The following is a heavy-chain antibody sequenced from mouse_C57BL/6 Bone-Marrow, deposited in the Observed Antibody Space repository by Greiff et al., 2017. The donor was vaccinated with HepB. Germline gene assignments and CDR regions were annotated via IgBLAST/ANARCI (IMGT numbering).Heavy chain of an antibody. CDR3: ARQGGEFDY. J-gene: IGHJ2*01. Sequence: EVQGVESGGDLVKPGGSLKLSCAASGFTFSSYGMSWVRQTPDKRLEWVATISSGGSYTYYPDSVKGRFTISRDNAKNTLYLQMSSLKSEDTAMYYCARQGGEFDYWGQGTTLTVSS. CDR2: ISSGGSYT. V-gene: IGHV5-6*01. CDR1: GFTFSSYG.